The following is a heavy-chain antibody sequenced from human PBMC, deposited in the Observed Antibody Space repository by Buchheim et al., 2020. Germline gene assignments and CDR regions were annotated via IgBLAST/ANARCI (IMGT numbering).Heavy chain of an antibody. Sequence: EVQLLESGGGLVQPGGSLRLSCAASGFTFSSYAMSWVRQAPGKGLEWVSAISGSGGSTYYADSVKGRFTISRDDNKNSMYLQMSSLRAEDTAVYYCASLHCSGGSCHSWFDYWGQGTL. V-gene: IGHV3-23*01. CDR1: GFTFSSYA. CDR2: ISGSGGST. J-gene: IGHJ4*02. CDR3: ASLHCSGGSCHSWFDY. D-gene: IGHD2-15*01.